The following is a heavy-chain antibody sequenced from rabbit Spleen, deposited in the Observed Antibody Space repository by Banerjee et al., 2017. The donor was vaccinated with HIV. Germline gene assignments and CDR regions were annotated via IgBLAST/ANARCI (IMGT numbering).Heavy chain of an antibody. CDR1: GVSFSSSYY. CDR2: IDTGSSGFT. D-gene: IGHD8-1*01. Sequence: QSLEESGGDLVKPGAALTLTCIASGVSFSSSYYMCWVHQAPGKGLEWIVCIDTGSSGFTYFASWAKGRFTISKTSSTTVTLQMTSLTAADTATYFCARDTGSSFSSYGMDLWGQGTLVTVS. V-gene: IGHV1S40*01. CDR3: ARDTGSSFSSYGMDL. J-gene: IGHJ6*01.